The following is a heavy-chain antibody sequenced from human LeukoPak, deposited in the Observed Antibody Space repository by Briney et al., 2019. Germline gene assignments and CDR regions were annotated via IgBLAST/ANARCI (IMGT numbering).Heavy chain of an antibody. J-gene: IGHJ4*02. CDR1: GFTFSSYA. V-gene: IGHV3-30*04. Sequence: GGSLRLSCAASGFTFSSYAMHWVRQAPGKGLEWVAVISYDGSNKYYADSVKGRFTISRDNSKNTLYLQMNSLRAEDTAVYYCARGDCSSTSCSADYWGQGTLSPSPQ. CDR2: ISYDGSNK. D-gene: IGHD2-2*01. CDR3: ARGDCSSTSCSADY.